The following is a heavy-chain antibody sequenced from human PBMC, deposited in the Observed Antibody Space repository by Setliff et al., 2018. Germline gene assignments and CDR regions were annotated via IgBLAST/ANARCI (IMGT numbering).Heavy chain of an antibody. CDR1: GGSISTTDYY. Sequence: PSETLSLTCTVSGGSISTTDYYWGWIRQPPGKGLEWIGCVYYSGNTYYSPSLKSRVTMFVDTSKNQFSPMLYSVTAADTAIYYCARYDSSGYSENYYFDYWGQGTLVTVSS. CDR3: ARYDSSGYSENYYFDY. D-gene: IGHD3-22*01. V-gene: IGHV4-39*07. CDR2: VYYSGNT. J-gene: IGHJ4*02.